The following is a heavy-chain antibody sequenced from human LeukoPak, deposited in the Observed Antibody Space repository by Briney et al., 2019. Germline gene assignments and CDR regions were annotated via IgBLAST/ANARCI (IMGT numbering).Heavy chain of an antibody. J-gene: IGHJ3*02. Sequence: GGSLRLSCAASGFTFSSYSMNWVRQAPGKGLEWVSSISSSSSYIYYADSVKGRFTISRDNSKNSLYLQMNSLRAEDTAVYYCARDRGLLWFGEPPGAFDIWGQGTMVTVSS. CDR2: ISSSSSYI. CDR3: ARDRGLLWFGEPPGAFDI. V-gene: IGHV3-21*01. CDR1: GFTFSSYS. D-gene: IGHD3-10*01.